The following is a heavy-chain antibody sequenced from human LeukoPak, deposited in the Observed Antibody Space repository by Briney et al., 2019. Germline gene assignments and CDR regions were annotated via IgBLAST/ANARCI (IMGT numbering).Heavy chain of an antibody. CDR2: IKQDGSEK. V-gene: IGHV3-7*01. Sequence: GGSLRLSCAASGFTFSSYWMSWVRQAPGKGLECVANIKQDGSEKYYVDSVKGRFTISRDNAKNSLYLQMNSLRAEDTAVYYCARGGCRGGSCYSLGNNWFDPWGQGTLVTVSS. CDR3: ARGGCRGGSCYSLGNNWFDP. J-gene: IGHJ5*02. CDR1: GFTFSSYW. D-gene: IGHD2-15*01.